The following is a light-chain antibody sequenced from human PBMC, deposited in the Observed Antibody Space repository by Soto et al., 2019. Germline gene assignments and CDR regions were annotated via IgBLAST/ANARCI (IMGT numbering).Light chain of an antibody. Sequence: DIQMTQSPSSLSASVGDRVTITCRTGQSIYTYLSWYQQKPGKAPNLLIYVASSLQSGVPSRFSGSGSGTEFTLTIRRLQPEDFATYYCQQTYRTPWTFGQGTRVEIK. CDR2: VAS. CDR1: QSIYTY. CDR3: QQTYRTPWT. V-gene: IGKV1-39*01. J-gene: IGKJ1*01.